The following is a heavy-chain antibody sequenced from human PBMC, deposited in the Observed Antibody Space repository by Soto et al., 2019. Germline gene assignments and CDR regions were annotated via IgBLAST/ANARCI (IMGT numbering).Heavy chain of an antibody. D-gene: IGHD4-17*01. J-gene: IGHJ6*02. Sequence: QVQLVESGGGVVQPGRSLRLSCAASGFTFSSYGMHWVRQAPGKGLEWVAVISYDGSNKYYADSVKGRFTISRDNSKNXLXLXMNSLRAEDTAVYYCAKEDDYGDYPKAYYYYYGMDVWGQGTTVTVSS. CDR2: ISYDGSNK. CDR1: GFTFSSYG. V-gene: IGHV3-30*18. CDR3: AKEDDYGDYPKAYYYYYGMDV.